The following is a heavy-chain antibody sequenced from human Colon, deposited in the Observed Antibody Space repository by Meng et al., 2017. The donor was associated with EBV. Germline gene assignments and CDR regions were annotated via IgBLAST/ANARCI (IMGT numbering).Heavy chain of an antibody. CDR3: AMSLVTGSWLDP. CDR2: ITPLFGET. V-gene: IGHV1-69*01. Sequence: QVPLVQFGAGVKQPGSSVKVSCKASGGSIKSYAINWMRQAPGQGLEWMGGITPLFGETNYARNFQGRISFTADDSANTAYMEMSSLRSEDTAVFFCAMSLVTGSWLDPWGQGTLVTVSS. D-gene: IGHD2-21*02. J-gene: IGHJ5*02. CDR1: GGSIKSYA.